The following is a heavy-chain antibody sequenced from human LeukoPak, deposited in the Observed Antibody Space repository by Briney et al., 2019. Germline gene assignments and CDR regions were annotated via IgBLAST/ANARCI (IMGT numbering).Heavy chain of an antibody. CDR1: GFTFSSYG. D-gene: IGHD6-13*01. CDR3: AKGIAAAGTSPTYYFDY. V-gene: IGHV3-30*18. CDR2: ISYDGSNK. Sequence: GGSLRLSCAASGFTFSSYGMHWVRQAPGKGLEWVAVISYDGSNKYYADSVKGRFTISRDNSKNTLYLQLNSLRAEDTAVYYCAKGIAAAGTSPTYYFDYWGQGTLVTVSS. J-gene: IGHJ4*02.